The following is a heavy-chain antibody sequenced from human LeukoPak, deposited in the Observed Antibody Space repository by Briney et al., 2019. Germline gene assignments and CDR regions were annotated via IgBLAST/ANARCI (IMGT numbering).Heavy chain of an antibody. CDR2: ISGSGGST. CDR3: AKDRNFLWELQDY. CDR1: GFTFSSYA. Sequence: GGSLRLSCAASGFTFSSYAMSWVRQAPGKGLESVSAISGSGGSTYYADSVKGRFTISRDNSKNTLYLQMNSLRAEDTAVYYCAKDRNFLWELQDYWGQGTLVTVSS. V-gene: IGHV3-23*01. J-gene: IGHJ4*02. D-gene: IGHD1-26*01.